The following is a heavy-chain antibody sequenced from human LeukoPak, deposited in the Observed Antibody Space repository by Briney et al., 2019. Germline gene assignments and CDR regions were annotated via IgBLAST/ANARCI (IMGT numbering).Heavy chain of an antibody. J-gene: IGHJ4*02. D-gene: IGHD3-10*01. CDR3: ARDRGRSGPFDY. V-gene: IGHV4-59*01. CDR2: IYYSGST. CDR1: GGSISSYY. Sequence: PSETLSLTCTVSGGSISSYYWSWIRQPPGKGLEWIGYIYYSGSTNYNPSLKSRVTISVDTSKNQFSLKLSSVTAADTAVYYCARDRGRSGPFDYWGQGTLVTVSS.